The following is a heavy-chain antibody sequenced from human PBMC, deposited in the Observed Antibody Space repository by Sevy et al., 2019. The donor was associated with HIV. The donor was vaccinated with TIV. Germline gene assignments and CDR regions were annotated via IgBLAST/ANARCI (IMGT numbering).Heavy chain of an antibody. CDR1: GFSFSDYR. CDR3: ARDRGEILSSAFDY. D-gene: IGHD3-16*01. Sequence: VGSLRLSCAASGFSFSDYRMHWVRQAPGKGLEWVAVISYDGRNNKYNADSVKGRFTISRDNSKNTLYLQMNSLRDEETAIYYCARDRGEILSSAFDYWGQGTLVTVSS. CDR2: ISYDGRNNK. V-gene: IGHV3-30*03. J-gene: IGHJ4*02.